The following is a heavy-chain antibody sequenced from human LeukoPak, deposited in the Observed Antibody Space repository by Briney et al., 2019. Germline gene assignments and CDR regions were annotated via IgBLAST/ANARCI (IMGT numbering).Heavy chain of an antibody. J-gene: IGHJ3*02. CDR2: ISGSGGST. Sequence: GGSLRLSCAASGFTFSSYAMSWVRQAPGKGLEWVSAISGSGGSTYYADSVKGRFTISRDNFKNTLYLQMNSLRAEDTAVYYCAKDQHPAGSGGILDIWGQGTMVTVSS. D-gene: IGHD2-15*01. CDR3: AKDQHPAGSGGILDI. V-gene: IGHV3-23*01. CDR1: GFTFSSYA.